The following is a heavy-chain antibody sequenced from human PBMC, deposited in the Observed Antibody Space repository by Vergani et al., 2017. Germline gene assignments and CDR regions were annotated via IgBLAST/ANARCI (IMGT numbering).Heavy chain of an antibody. CDR2: IYTSGST. D-gene: IGHD3-3*01. Sequence: QVQLQESGPGLLKPSQTLSLTCTVSGGSISSGSYYWSWIRQPAGKGLEWIGRIYTSGSTNYNPSLKSRVTMSVDTSKNQFSLKLSSVTAADTAVYYCARGITIFGGGGWFDPWGQVTLVIVSS. J-gene: IGHJ5*02. CDR1: GGSISSGSYY. V-gene: IGHV4-61*02. CDR3: ARGITIFGGGGWFDP.